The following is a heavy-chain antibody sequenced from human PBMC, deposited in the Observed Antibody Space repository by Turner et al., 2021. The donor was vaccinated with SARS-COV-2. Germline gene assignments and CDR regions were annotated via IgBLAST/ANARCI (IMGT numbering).Heavy chain of an antibody. CDR1: GFTFSSYG. D-gene: IGHD6-13*01. Sequence: QVQPVGAGGGVVQPGRSLRLPCSASGFTFSSYGMHWVRQAPGKGLEWVAVIAYDGSNKYYADSVKGRFTISRDNSKNTLYLQMNSLRAEDTAVYYCAKDMEQLVPLFDYWGQGTLVTVSS. J-gene: IGHJ4*02. V-gene: IGHV3-30*18. CDR2: IAYDGSNK. CDR3: AKDMEQLVPLFDY.